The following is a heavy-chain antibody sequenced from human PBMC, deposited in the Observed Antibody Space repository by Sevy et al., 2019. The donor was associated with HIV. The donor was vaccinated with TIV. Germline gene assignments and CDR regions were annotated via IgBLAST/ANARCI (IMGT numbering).Heavy chain of an antibody. D-gene: IGHD5-12*01. J-gene: IGHJ6*02. CDR3: ARSGGYSDYGMDV. V-gene: IGHV3-13*05. CDR2: VGPAGDQ. Sequence: GGSLRLSYVSSGFTFSTYDMLWVRQVTGKGLEWISGVGPAGDQFYPGSVKGRFTISRENAKNSIYLQMNNLRAGDTAVYYCARSGGYSDYGMDVWGQGTTVTVSS. CDR1: GFTFSTYD.